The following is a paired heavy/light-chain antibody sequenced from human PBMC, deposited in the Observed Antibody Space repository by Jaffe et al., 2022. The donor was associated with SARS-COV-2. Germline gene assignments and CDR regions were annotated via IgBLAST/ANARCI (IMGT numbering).Light chain of an antibody. CDR2: ATS. J-gene: IGKJ1*01. Sequence: DIQMTQSPSSLSASVGDRVTITCRASQSISSHLNWYQQKPGKAPYLLIYATSSLQSGVPSRFSGSGSGTDFTLTISSLQPEDFATYYCHQSYSAPQTFGQGTKVENK. CDR1: QSISSH. CDR3: HQSYSAPQT. V-gene: IGKV1-39*01.
Heavy chain of an antibody. V-gene: IGHV4-39*01. J-gene: IGHJ2*01. CDR3: ARHFGYTYGLVDL. Sequence: QLQLQESGPGLVKPSETLSLTCTVSGGSISTNGYYWGWIRQPPGKGLDWIGNIYYSGGTYYNSSLKSRVTISVDTSKNHFSLKLSSVTAADTAIYYCARHFGYTYGLVDLWGRGTLVTVSS. CDR1: GGSISTNGYY. CDR2: IYYSGGT. D-gene: IGHD5-18*01.